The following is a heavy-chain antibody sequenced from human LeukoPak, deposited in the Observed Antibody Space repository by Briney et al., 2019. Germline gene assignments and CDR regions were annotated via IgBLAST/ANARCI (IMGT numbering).Heavy chain of an antibody. CDR3: ARGRGYYDSSGYYRRSAFDI. Sequence: SETLSLTCAVYGGSFSGYYWSWIRQPPGKGLEWIGEINHSGSTNYNPSLKSRVTISVDTSKSQFSLKLSSVTAADTAVYYCARGRGYYDSSGYYRRSAFDIWGQGTMVTVSS. D-gene: IGHD3-22*01. CDR2: INHSGST. J-gene: IGHJ3*02. V-gene: IGHV4-34*01. CDR1: GGSFSGYY.